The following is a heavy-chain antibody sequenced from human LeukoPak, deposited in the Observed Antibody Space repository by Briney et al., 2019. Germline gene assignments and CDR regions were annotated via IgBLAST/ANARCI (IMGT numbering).Heavy chain of an antibody. Sequence: SETLSLTCTVSGGSISSGGYYWSWIRQHPGKGLEWIGYIYYSGSTYYNPSLKSRVTISVDTSKNQFSLKLSSVTAADTAVYYCARDATPHRSSGVSYWFDPWGQGTLVTVSS. D-gene: IGHD6-6*01. CDR3: ARDATPHRSSGVSYWFDP. CDR2: IYYSGST. CDR1: GGSISSGGYY. V-gene: IGHV4-31*03. J-gene: IGHJ5*02.